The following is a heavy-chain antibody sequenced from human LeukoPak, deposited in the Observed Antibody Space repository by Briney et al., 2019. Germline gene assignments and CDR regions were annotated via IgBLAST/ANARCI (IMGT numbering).Heavy chain of an antibody. Sequence: GASAKVSCKASGYTFTGYYMHWVRQAPGQGLEWMGWINPNSGGTKYAQTFKGRVTMTRDTSISTAYMELSSLRSDDTAVYYCARDGDTYGYYYYGLDVWGQGTTVTVSS. CDR1: GYTFTGYY. V-gene: IGHV1-2*02. CDR2: INPNSGGT. CDR3: ARDGDTYGYYYYGLDV. J-gene: IGHJ6*02. D-gene: IGHD5-18*01.